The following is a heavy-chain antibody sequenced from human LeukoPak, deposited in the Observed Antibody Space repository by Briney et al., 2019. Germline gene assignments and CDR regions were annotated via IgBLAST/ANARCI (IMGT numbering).Heavy chain of an antibody. V-gene: IGHV4-4*09. J-gene: IGHJ6*03. CDR3: ARRTGTRKQLVREGYYYYMDV. CDR2: IYTSGST. D-gene: IGHD6-6*01. Sequence: SETLSLTCTVSGGSISSYYWSWIRQPPGKGLEWIGYIYTSGSTNYNPSLKSRVTISVDTSKNQFSLKLSSVTAADTAVYYCARRTGTRKQLVREGYYYYMDVWGKGTTVTVSS. CDR1: GGSISSYY.